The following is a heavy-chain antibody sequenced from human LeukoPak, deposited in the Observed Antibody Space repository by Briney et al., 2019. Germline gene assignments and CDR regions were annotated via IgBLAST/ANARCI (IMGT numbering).Heavy chain of an antibody. CDR2: TRGSGSGMGSGN. V-gene: IGHV3-48*01. CDR3: SRAGAAIGYYFDY. Sequence: GGSLRLSCAASGFAFSDFSMNWVRQAPGKGLEWVANTRGSGSGMGSGNYYAVSVEGRFTISRDNSKNTLYLQMNSLRAEDTAVYYCSRAGAAIGYYFDYWGQGTLVTVSS. J-gene: IGHJ4*02. CDR1: GFAFSDFS. D-gene: IGHD2-2*01.